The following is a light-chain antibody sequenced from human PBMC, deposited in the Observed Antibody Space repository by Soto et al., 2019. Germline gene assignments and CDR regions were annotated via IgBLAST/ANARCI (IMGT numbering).Light chain of an antibody. CDR1: SSDVGGYNH. J-gene: IGLJ1*01. CDR3: NSHTSSGVRV. V-gene: IGLV2-14*01. Sequence: QSVLTQPASVSGSPGQSITISCTGTSSDVGGYNHVSWYQHHPGKAPKLMIYEVSNRPSGVSNRFSGSKSGYTASLTISGLQAEDEADYYCNSHTSSGVRVFGTGTKLTVL. CDR2: EVS.